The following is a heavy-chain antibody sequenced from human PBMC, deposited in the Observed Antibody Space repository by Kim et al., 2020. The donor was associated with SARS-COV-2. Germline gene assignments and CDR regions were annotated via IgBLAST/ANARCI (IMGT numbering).Heavy chain of an antibody. D-gene: IGHD1-20*01. V-gene: IGHV4-39*01. Sequence: SETLSLTCTVSGGSISSSSYYWGWIRQPPGKGLEWIGSIYYSGSTYYNPSLKSRVTISVDTSKNHFSLKLSSVTAADTAVYYCARHISKRYFDYWGQGTLVTVSS. CDR2: IYYSGST. J-gene: IGHJ4*02. CDR1: GGSISSSSYY. CDR3: ARHISKRYFDY.